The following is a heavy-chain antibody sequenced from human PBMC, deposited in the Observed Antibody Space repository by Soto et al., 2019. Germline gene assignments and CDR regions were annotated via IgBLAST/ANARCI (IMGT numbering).Heavy chain of an antibody. V-gene: IGHV4-30-4*01. Sequence: SETLSLTCTVSGGSISSGDYYWSWIRQPPGKGLEWIGYIYYSGSTYYNPSLKSRVTISVDTSKNQFSLKLSSVTAADTAVYYCARVGRVLSLWGCLAAGNWFDPWGKGTLVAVLL. CDR3: ARVGRVLSLWGCLAAGNWFDP. J-gene: IGHJ5*02. CDR1: GGSISSGDYY. D-gene: IGHD3-16*01. CDR2: IYYSGST.